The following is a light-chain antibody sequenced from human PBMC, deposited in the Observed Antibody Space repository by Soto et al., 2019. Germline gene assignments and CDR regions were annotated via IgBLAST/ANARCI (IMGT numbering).Light chain of an antibody. CDR2: WAS. J-gene: IGKJ4*01. CDR1: QSVLYSSNNKNY. CDR3: QQYYSTPFT. V-gene: IGKV4-1*01. Sequence: DIVMTQSPDSLAVSLGARATINCKSSQSVLYSSNNKNYLAWYQQKPGQPPKLLIYWASTRESGVPDRFSGSGSGTDFTLTISSLQAEDVAVYYCQQYYSTPFTFCGGTKVEIK.